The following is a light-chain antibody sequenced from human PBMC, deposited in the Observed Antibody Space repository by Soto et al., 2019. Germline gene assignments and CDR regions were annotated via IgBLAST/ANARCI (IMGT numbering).Light chain of an antibody. CDR3: HQSFSTSPDT. CDR2: LAS. Sequence: DIQMTQSPSSLSAFVGDRVTITCRASQSINTHLNWYQQKPGKAPQLLIFLASTRHSGVPSRFSGSGSGTYFSLTITSLQPEDSATYYCHQSFSTSPDTFGQGTNLDIK. J-gene: IGKJ2*01. V-gene: IGKV1-39*01. CDR1: QSINTH.